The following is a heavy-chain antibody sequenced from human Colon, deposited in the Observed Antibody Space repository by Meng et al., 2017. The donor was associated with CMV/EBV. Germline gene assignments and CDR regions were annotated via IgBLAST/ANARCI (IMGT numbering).Heavy chain of an antibody. CDR3: ARVRVYGSGIGRWFDP. CDR2: MFCSGST. D-gene: IGHD3-10*01. CDR1: SISSRDYC. J-gene: IGHJ5*02. V-gene: IGHV4-30-4*08. Sequence: SISSRDYCWGWIRQRPGQGLEWIGHMFCSGSTYYNPSLKSRVTISVDTSRNQFSLRLSSVTAADTAVYYCARVRVYGSGIGRWFDPWGQGTLVTVSS.